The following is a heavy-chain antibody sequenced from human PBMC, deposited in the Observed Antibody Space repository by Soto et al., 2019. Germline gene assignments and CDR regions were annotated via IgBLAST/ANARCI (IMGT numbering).Heavy chain of an antibody. J-gene: IGHJ4*02. V-gene: IGHV3-15*01. Sequence: EVQLVESGGGLVQPGGSLRLSCAASGFAFSNAWMTWIRQAPGKGLEYVGRIKTKADGGAPEYAAPVKGRFTISRDDSKNTLYLQMDSLKPEDTAVYYCRTWISSDYWGQGTLVTVSS. CDR3: RTWISSDY. CDR2: IKTKADGGAP. CDR1: GFAFSNAW. D-gene: IGHD5-12*01.